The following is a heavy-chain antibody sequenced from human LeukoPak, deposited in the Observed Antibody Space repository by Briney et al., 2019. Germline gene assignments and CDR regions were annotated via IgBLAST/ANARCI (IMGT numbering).Heavy chain of an antibody. CDR2: ISISSTTI. D-gene: IGHD3-10*01. Sequence: GGSLRLSCAASGFTSTDYYMSWIRQAPGKGLEWVSYISISSTTIYYADSVKGRFTISRDNAKNSLYLQMNSLRAEDTALYYCAKDLPPAGDYYGSGINGMDVWGQGTTVTVSS. J-gene: IGHJ6*02. V-gene: IGHV3-11*01. CDR1: GFTSTDYY. CDR3: AKDLPPAGDYYGSGINGMDV.